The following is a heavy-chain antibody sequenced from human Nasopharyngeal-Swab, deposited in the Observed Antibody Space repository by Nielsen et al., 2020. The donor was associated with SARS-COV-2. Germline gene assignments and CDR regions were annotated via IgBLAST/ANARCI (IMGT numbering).Heavy chain of an antibody. CDR2: VNPNSGDT. Sequence: ASVKVSCKASGYTFSDYYMHWVRQAPGQGLEWMGRVNPNSGDTIYAQEFQGRVTMTGDTSIGTAYMELRRLISDDTAWNYCVRDDGGVPGIPETGPPGAFWGQGTLVTVSS. J-gene: IGHJ4*02. CDR1: GYTFSDYY. D-gene: IGHD6-13*01. CDR3: VRDDGGVPGIPETGPPGAF. V-gene: IGHV1-2*06.